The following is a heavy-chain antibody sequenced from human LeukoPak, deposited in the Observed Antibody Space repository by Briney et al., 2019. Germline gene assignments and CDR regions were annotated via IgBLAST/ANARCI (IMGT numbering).Heavy chain of an antibody. CDR2: INHSGST. V-gene: IGHV4-34*01. D-gene: IGHD3-3*01. CDR1: GGSFSGYY. Sequence: PSETLSLTCAVYGGSFSGYYWSWIRQPPGKGLEWIGEINHSGSTNYNPSLKSRVTISVDTSKNQFSLKLSSVTAADTAVYYCARGLRRYYDFRNGIDVWGQGTTVTVSS. CDR3: ARGLRRYYDFRNGIDV. J-gene: IGHJ6*02.